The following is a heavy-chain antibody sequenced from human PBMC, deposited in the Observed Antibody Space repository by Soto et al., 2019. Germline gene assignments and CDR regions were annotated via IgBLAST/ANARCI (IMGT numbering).Heavy chain of an antibody. J-gene: IGHJ3*02. V-gene: IGHV3-21*01. CDR1: GFTFSSYS. D-gene: IGHD2-2*01. Sequence: GGSLRLSCAASGFTFSSYSMNWVRQAPGKGLEWVSSISSSSSYIYYADSVKGRFTISRDNAKNSLYLQMNSLRAEDTAVYYCARDRGCSSTSCYGRRAGLAFDIWGQGTMVTVS. CDR3: ARDRGCSSTSCYGRRAGLAFDI. CDR2: ISSSSSYI.